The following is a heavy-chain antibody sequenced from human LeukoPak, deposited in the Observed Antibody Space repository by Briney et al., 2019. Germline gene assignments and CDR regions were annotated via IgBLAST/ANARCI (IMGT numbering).Heavy chain of an antibody. J-gene: IGHJ3*02. CDR2: INLNGGQK. Sequence: GVLRLSCTPSGFTFSNYWMSWVRQAPGKGLEWVANINLNGGQKSYVDSVKGRFTISRDNTKNSLDLQMNSLRAEDTAVYYCARFPARYYDSSGWHDAFDIWGQGTMVIVSS. D-gene: IGHD3-22*01. CDR3: ARFPARYYDSSGWHDAFDI. CDR1: GFTFSNYW. V-gene: IGHV3-7*03.